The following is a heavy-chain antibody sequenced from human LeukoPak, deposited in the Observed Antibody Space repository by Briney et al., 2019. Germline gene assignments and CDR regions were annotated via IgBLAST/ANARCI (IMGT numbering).Heavy chain of an antibody. CDR2: IYASGGA. J-gene: IGHJ4*02. CDR1: GFDVNDNF. V-gene: IGHV3-53*01. Sequence: GGSMRLSCVASGFDVNDNFMLWIRQAPGQGLEWISIIYASGGAFHSESVKGRFSAFRDTSKNTIFLQMNNLRAADTAMYYCVRRHDYWGQGTLVTVSS. CDR3: VRRHDY.